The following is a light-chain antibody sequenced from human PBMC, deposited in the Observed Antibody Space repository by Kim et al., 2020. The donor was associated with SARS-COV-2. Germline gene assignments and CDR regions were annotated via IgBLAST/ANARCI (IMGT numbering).Light chain of an antibody. CDR3: QQYGTSPGT. CDR1: QSVRSSS. J-gene: IGKJ3*01. Sequence: SPGERAPLSCRASQSVRSSSLAWYQQKPGQAPRLLIYDASSRATGIPDRLSGSGSGTDFTLTISRLEPEDFAVYYCQQYGTSPGTFGPGTKVDTK. V-gene: IGKV3-20*01. CDR2: DAS.